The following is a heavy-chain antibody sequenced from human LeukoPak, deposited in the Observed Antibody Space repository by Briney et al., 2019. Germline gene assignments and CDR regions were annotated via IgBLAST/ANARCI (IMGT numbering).Heavy chain of an antibody. CDR2: IYYSGST. D-gene: IGHD3-10*01. CDR1: GGSISSSSYY. CDR3: ARQYYYGSGSYSPY. Sequence: SETLSLTCTVSGGSISSSSYYWGWIRQPPGKGLEWMGSIYYSGSTYYNPSLKSRVTISVDTSKNQFSLKLSSVTAADTAVYYCARQYYYGSGSYSPYWGQGTLVTVSS. J-gene: IGHJ4*02. V-gene: IGHV4-39*01.